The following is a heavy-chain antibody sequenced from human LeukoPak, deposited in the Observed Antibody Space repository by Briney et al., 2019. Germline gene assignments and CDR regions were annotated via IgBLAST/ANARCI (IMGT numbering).Heavy chain of an antibody. CDR1: GFTFNSYA. CDR2: ISSSGNNT. Sequence: GGSLRLSCAASGFTFNSYAMNWVRQAPGKGLEWVSTISSSGNNTYYTDSVKGRFTISRDNSKNTLFPQMNSLRVDDTAVYYCAREKIGSGYDQGLDYWGQGTLVTVSS. CDR3: AREKIGSGYDQGLDY. V-gene: IGHV3-23*01. J-gene: IGHJ4*02. D-gene: IGHD5-12*01.